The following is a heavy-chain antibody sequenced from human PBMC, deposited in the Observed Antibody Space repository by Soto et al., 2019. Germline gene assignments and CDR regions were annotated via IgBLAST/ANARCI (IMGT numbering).Heavy chain of an antibody. CDR2: IYYSGST. CDR3: ARDYPYYYDSSGYFGI. Sequence: SETLSLTCTVSGGSISSGGYYWSWIRQHPGKGLEWIGYIYYSGSTYYNPSLKSRVTISVDTSKNQFSLKLSSVTAADTAVYYCARDYPYYYDSSGYFGIWGQWTIVTVSS. CDR1: GGSISSGGYY. D-gene: IGHD3-22*01. J-gene: IGHJ3*02. V-gene: IGHV4-31*03.